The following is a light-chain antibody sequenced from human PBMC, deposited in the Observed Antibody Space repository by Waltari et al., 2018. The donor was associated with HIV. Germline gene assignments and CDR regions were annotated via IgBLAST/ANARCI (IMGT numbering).Light chain of an antibody. Sequence: QSALTQPASVSGSPGQSITVSCPGTSRDIGSYNYVSWYQQTPGTAPKLVIYEVNNRPSGISNRFSGSKSGTTASLTISGLQTEDEAHYYCSSFTTSNTLLFGGGTKVTVL. V-gene: IGLV2-14*01. CDR3: SSFTTSNTLL. CDR2: EVN. J-gene: IGLJ2*01. CDR1: SRDIGSYNY.